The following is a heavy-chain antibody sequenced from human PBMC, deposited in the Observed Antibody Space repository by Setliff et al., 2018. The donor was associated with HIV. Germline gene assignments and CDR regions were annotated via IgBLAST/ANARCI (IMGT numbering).Heavy chain of an antibody. CDR2: IYKSGST. V-gene: IGHV4-59*08. D-gene: IGHD5-18*01. CDR1: GGSISTYH. J-gene: IGHJ4*02. Sequence: NPSETLSLPCSVSGGSISTYHWSWIRQPPAQGLEWIGYIYKSGSTNYSPSLKSRVTISPGTSKNQFSLKLTSVTAADTAVYYCARLSDTAMASFDSWGQGILVTVSS. CDR3: ARLSDTAMASFDS.